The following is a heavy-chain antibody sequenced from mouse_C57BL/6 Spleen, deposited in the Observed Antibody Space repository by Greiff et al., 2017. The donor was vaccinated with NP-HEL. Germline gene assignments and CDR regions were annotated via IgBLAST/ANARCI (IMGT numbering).Heavy chain of an antibody. CDR1: GYTFTSYW. V-gene: IGHV1-52*01. Sequence: QVQLQQPGAELVRPGSSVKLSCKASGYTFTSYWMHWVKQRPIQGLEWIGNIDPSDSETHYNQKFKDKATLTVYKSSSTAYMQLSSLTSEDSAVYYCARRVYSNYNAMDYWGQGTSVTVSS. J-gene: IGHJ4*01. D-gene: IGHD2-5*01. CDR2: IDPSDSET. CDR3: ARRVYSNYNAMDY.